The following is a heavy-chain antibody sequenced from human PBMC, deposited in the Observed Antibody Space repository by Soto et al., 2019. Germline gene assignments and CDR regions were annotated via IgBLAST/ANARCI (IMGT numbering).Heavy chain of an antibody. CDR2: IMPIFRTP. V-gene: IGHV1-69*12. Sequence: QVQLEQSGAEVKKPGSSVKVSCKASGGTFRNSAISWVRQAPGQGLEWMGGIMPIFRTPDYAQKFQGRVTITADEXTNTAYMEVSGLRSDDTAVYYCARDNGRPQLGGNYYYILDVWGHGTTVTVSS. CDR1: GGTFRNSA. D-gene: IGHD3-3*02. CDR3: ARDNGRPQLGGNYYYILDV. J-gene: IGHJ6*02.